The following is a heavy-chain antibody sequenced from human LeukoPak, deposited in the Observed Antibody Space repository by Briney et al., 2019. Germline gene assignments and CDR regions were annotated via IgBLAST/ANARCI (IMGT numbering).Heavy chain of an antibody. Sequence: GGSLRLSCEASGFTLSSYWMHWVRQAPGKGLVWVSRIKSDGSRTTYADSVKGRFTISRDNSKNTLYLQMNSLRAEDTAVYYCAKASEKDIVLMVYAIGFDYWGQGTLVTVSS. CDR2: IKSDGSRT. CDR1: GFTLSSYW. V-gene: IGHV3-74*01. D-gene: IGHD2-8*01. J-gene: IGHJ4*02. CDR3: AKASEKDIVLMVYAIGFDY.